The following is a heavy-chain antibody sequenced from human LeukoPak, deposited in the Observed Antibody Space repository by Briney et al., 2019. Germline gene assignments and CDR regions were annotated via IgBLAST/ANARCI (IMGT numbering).Heavy chain of an antibody. CDR2: INQSGST. V-gene: IGHV4-34*01. D-gene: IGHD3-22*01. J-gene: IGHJ6*02. Sequence: SETLSLTCAVYGGSFSGYYWSWMRQPPGEGLEWIGDINQSGSTTYNPSLKSRVTILVDTSRNHFSLKLSSVTAADTAVYYCARESCDSSFCYYYYGMDVWGQGTTVTVSS. CDR1: GGSFSGYY. CDR3: ARESCDSSFCYYYYGMDV.